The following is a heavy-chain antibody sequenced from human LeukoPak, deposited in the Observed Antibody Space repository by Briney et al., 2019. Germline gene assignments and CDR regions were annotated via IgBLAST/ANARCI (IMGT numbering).Heavy chain of an antibody. CDR3: AEESDVWGSYRFLDY. CDR2: ISYDGSNK. Sequence: PGGSLRLSCAASGFTFSSYGMHWVRQAPGKGLEWVAVISYDGSNKYYADSVKGRFTISRDNSKNTLYLQMNSLRAEDTAVYYCAEESDVWGSYRFLDYWGQGTLVTVSS. V-gene: IGHV3-30*18. D-gene: IGHD3-16*02. CDR1: GFTFSSYG. J-gene: IGHJ4*02.